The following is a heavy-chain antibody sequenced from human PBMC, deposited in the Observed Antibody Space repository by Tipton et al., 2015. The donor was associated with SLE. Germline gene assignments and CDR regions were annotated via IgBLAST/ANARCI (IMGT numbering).Heavy chain of an antibody. V-gene: IGHV4-30-2*01. D-gene: IGHD1-1*01. CDR1: GGSISSGGYS. Sequence: SGLVKPSESLSLTCTVSGGSISSGGYSWSWIRQPPGKGLELIGYIYQSGSTNYTPSLRGRVTISVDRSKNQFSLKLTSVTAADTAMYYCARPTTQSWAFDLWGQGTMVTVSS. CDR3: ARPTTQSWAFDL. J-gene: IGHJ3*01. CDR2: IYQSGST.